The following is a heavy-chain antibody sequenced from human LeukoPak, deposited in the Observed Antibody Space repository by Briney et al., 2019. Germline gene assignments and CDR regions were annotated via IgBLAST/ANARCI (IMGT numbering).Heavy chain of an antibody. Sequence: TSETLSLTCAVYGGSFSGYYWSWIRQPPGEGLEWIGEINHSGSTNYNPSLKSRVTTSVDTSKNQFSLKLSSVTAADTSVYYCARESITMVRVVIPQHNWFDPWGQGTLVTVSS. CDR1: GGSFSGYY. J-gene: IGHJ5*02. D-gene: IGHD3-10*01. V-gene: IGHV4-34*01. CDR3: ARESITMVRVVIPQHNWFDP. CDR2: INHSGST.